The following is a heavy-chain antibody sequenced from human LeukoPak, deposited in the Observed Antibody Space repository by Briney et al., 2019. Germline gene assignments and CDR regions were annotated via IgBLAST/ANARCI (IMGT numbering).Heavy chain of an antibody. D-gene: IGHD6-13*01. CDR3: ATRLAYSSSWYHSFDP. CDR2: INSDGSGT. V-gene: IGHV3-74*01. CDR1: GFTFSSYW. Sequence: GGSLRLSCAASGFTFSSYWMHWVRQAPGKRLVWVSRINSDGSGTSYADSVKGRFTISRDNAKNTLYLQMNSLRAEDTAVYYCATRLAYSSSWYHSFDPWGQGALVTVSS. J-gene: IGHJ5*02.